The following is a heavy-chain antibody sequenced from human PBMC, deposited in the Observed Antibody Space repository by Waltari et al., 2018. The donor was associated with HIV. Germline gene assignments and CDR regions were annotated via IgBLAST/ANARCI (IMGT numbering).Heavy chain of an antibody. D-gene: IGHD6-19*01. CDR3: ARLKYSSGFFDY. CDR1: GFTFSAYS. Sequence: QVQLVESGGGLVNPGGSLRLSCATSGFTFSAYSMTWIRQAPGKGLEWVSYIRSDTDTIYYADSVKGRFTISRDNAKNSLYLQMNRLSVEDTAVYYCARLKYSSGFFDYWGQGALVTVSS. J-gene: IGHJ4*02. V-gene: IGHV3-11*01. CDR2: IRSDTDTI.